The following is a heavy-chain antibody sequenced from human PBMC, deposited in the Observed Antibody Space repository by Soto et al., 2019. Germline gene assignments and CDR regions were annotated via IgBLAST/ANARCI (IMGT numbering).Heavy chain of an antibody. CDR3: AIGTNGAFFVY. CDR2: LSSRSSTI. V-gene: IGHV3-11*01. D-gene: IGHD2-8*01. CDR1: GFTFSDYY. J-gene: IGHJ4*02. Sequence: QVQLVESGGGLVKPGGSLRLSCAASGFTFSDYYMSWIRQAPGKGLEWVSYLSSRSSTIFYADSVKGRFTISRDNVKNSLYLQMNSLRAEDTAVYYGAIGTNGAFFVYWGQGILVTVSS.